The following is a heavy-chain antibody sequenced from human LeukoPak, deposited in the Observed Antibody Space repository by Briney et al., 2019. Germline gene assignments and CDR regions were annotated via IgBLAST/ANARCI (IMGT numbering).Heavy chain of an antibody. CDR3: TTYGSSGYGTD. V-gene: IGHV3-73*01. CDR2: IRSKANSYAT. CDR1: GFTFSGSA. D-gene: IGHD3-22*01. J-gene: IGHJ4*02. Sequence: GGSLRLSCAASGFTFSGSAMHWVRQASGKGLEWVGRIRSKANSYATAYAASVKGRFTISRDDSKNTAYLQMNSLKTEDTAVYYCTTYGSSGYGTDWGQGTLVTVSS.